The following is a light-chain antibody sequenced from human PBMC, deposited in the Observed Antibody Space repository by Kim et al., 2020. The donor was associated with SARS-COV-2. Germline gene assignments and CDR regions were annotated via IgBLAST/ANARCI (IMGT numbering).Light chain of an antibody. Sequence: SPGERATLSCMASQSLSNSYLAWYQQRPGQAPRLLIFGASARATGIPDRCSGGGSGTDFTLTISRLEPEDFAVYYCQQYDTTPWTFGQGTKVDIK. V-gene: IGKV3-20*01. CDR2: GAS. CDR3: QQYDTTPWT. CDR1: QSLSNSY. J-gene: IGKJ1*01.